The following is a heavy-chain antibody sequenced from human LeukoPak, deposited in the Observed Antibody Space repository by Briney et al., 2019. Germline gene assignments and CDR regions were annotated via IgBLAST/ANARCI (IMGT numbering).Heavy chain of an antibody. V-gene: IGHV4-59*01. CDR2: IYYSGST. J-gene: IGHJ6*03. CDR1: GGSISSYY. Sequence: SETLSLTCTVSGGSISSYYWSWIRQPPGKGLEWIGYIYYSGSTNYNPSLKSRVTISVDTSKNQFSLKLSSVTAADTAVYYCARTLSSGYPNYYYYMDVWGKGTTVTVSS. D-gene: IGHD3-22*01. CDR3: ARTLSSGYPNYYYYMDV.